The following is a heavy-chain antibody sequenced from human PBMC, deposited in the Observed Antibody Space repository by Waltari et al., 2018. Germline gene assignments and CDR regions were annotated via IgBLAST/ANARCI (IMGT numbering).Heavy chain of an antibody. Sequence: QVQLVESGGGVVQPGGSLRLSCAASGFTFSSYGMHWVRQAPGKGLEWVAFIRYDGSNKYYADSVKGRFTISRDNSKNTLYLQMNSLRAEDTAVYYCAKSKYYYGSGAWDYWGQGTLVTVSS. CDR3: AKSKYYYGSGAWDY. J-gene: IGHJ4*02. CDR1: GFTFSSYG. D-gene: IGHD3-10*01. V-gene: IGHV3-30*02. CDR2: IRYDGSNK.